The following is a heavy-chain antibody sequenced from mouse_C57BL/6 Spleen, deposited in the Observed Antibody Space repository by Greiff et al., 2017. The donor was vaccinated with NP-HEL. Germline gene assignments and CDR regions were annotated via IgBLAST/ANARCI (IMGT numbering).Heavy chain of an antibody. CDR2: IYPGSGST. CDR3: ARKGYSKDYAMDY. D-gene: IGHD2-5*01. Sequence: VQLQQPGAELVKPGASVKMSCKASGYTFTSYWITWVKQRPGQGLEWIGDIYPGSGSTNYNEKFKSKATLTVATSSSTAYMQLSSLTSEDSAVYYCARKGYSKDYAMDYWGQGTSVTVSS. V-gene: IGHV1-55*01. CDR1: GYTFTSYW. J-gene: IGHJ4*01.